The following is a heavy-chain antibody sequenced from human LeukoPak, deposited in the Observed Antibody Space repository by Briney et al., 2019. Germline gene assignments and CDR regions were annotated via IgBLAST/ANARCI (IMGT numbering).Heavy chain of an antibody. J-gene: IGHJ3*02. CDR3: ARRDVDTAIDDAFDI. CDR1: GYTFTSYG. Sequence: ASVKVSCKASGYTFTSYGISWVRQAPGQGLEWMGWISAYNGNTNYAQKLQGRVTMTTDTSTSTAYMELSSLRSEDTAVYYCARRDVDTAIDDAFDIWGQGTMVTVSS. CDR2: ISAYNGNT. V-gene: IGHV1-18*01. D-gene: IGHD5-18*01.